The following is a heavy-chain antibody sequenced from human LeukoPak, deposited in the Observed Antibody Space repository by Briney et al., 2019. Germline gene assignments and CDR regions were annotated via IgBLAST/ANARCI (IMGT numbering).Heavy chain of an antibody. CDR1: GFTFSSYA. V-gene: IGHV3-23*01. CDR3: AKDMGYCTNGVCYGYFDY. D-gene: IGHD2-8*01. J-gene: IGHJ4*02. CDR2: ISGSGGST. Sequence: GGSLRLSCAASGFTFSSYAMSWVRQAPGKGLEWVSAISGSGGSTYYADSVKGRFTISRDNSKNTLYLQMNSLRAEDTAVYYCAKDMGYCTNGVCYGYFDYWGQGTLVTVPS.